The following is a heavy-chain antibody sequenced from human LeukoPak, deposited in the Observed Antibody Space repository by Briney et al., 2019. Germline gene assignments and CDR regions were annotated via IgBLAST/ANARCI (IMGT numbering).Heavy chain of an antibody. Sequence: ASVKVSCKASGYTFTGYYIHWVRQAPGQGLEWMGWINPDSGGTNYAQKFQGGVTMTRDTSISTAYMELSTLRSDDTAVYYCARDGLGGSGAFDIWGQGTMVTVSS. J-gene: IGHJ3*02. D-gene: IGHD3-16*01. CDR2: INPDSGGT. CDR3: ARDGLGGSGAFDI. V-gene: IGHV1-2*02. CDR1: GYTFTGYY.